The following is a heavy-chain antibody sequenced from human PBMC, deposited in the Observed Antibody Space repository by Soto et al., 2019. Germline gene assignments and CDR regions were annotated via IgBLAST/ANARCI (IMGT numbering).Heavy chain of an antibody. D-gene: IGHD4-17*01. CDR3: ARDGDTAYYYYYMDV. Sequence: GSLRLSCAASGFTFSSYGMHWVRQAPGKGLEWVAVIWYDGSNKYYADSVKGRFTISRDNSKNTLYLQMNSLRAEDTAVYYCARDGDTAYYYYYMDVWGKGTTVTVSS. CDR2: IWYDGSNK. J-gene: IGHJ6*03. CDR1: GFTFSSYG. V-gene: IGHV3-33*01.